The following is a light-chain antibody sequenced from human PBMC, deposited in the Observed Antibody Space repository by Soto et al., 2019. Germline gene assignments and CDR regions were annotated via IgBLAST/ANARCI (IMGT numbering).Light chain of an antibody. Sequence: EIVMTQSPATLSVSPGERATLSCRASQSIGTNLAWYQQEPGQAPRLLIYGASTRATGIPARFGGSGSGTEFTLTISSLQSEDFAVYHCHQYNKWPPGTFGQGTKVEIK. V-gene: IGKV3-15*01. CDR1: QSIGTN. CDR2: GAS. J-gene: IGKJ1*01. CDR3: HQYNKWPPGT.